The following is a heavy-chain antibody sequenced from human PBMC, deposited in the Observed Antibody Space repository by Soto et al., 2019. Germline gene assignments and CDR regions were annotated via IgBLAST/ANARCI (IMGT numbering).Heavy chain of an antibody. CDR1: GFTFSNAW. CDR3: TTGVLCSSTSCYADYDILTGYYIRFDY. J-gene: IGHJ4*02. D-gene: IGHD3-9*01. Sequence: GGSLRLSCAASGFTFSNAWMNWVRQAPGKGLEWVGRIKSKTDGGTTDYAAPVKGRFTISRDDSKNTLYLQMNSLKTEDTAVYYCTTGVLCSSTSCYADYDILTGYYIRFDYWGQGTLVTVSS. CDR2: IKSKTDGGTT. V-gene: IGHV3-15*07.